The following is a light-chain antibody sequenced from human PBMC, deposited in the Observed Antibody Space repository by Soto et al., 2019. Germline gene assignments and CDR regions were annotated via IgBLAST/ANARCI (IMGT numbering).Light chain of an antibody. CDR1: SANIGSNY. CDR3: VAWDGSLSVVL. CDR2: DSD. Sequence: QSVLTQPPSVSAAPGQTVTISCSGSSANIGSNYVSWYQHLPGTAPKLVIYDSDRRPSEIPDRVSGSKSVTSATLDITGLQAGDEADEYCVAWDGSLSVVLFGGGTKLTVL. V-gene: IGLV1-51*01. J-gene: IGLJ3*02.